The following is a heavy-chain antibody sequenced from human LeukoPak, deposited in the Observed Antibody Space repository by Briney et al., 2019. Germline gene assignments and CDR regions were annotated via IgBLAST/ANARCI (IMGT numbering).Heavy chain of an antibody. Sequence: GGSLRLSCAASGFTFSNYWMHWVRQAPGKGLVWVSRINSDGSSTNYADSVKGRFTISRDNSKNTLYLQMNRLRAEDTAVYYCAKAQGYSSGNYFDYWGQGTLVTVSS. V-gene: IGHV3-74*01. CDR3: AKAQGYSSGNYFDY. D-gene: IGHD6-19*01. CDR2: INSDGSST. CDR1: GFTFSNYW. J-gene: IGHJ4*02.